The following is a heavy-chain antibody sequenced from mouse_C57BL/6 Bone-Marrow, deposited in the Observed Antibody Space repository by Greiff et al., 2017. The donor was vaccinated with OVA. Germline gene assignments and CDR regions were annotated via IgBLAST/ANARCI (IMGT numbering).Heavy chain of an antibody. J-gene: IGHJ3*01. Sequence: QVQLQQPGAELVKPGASVKLSCKASGYTFTSYWMQWVKQRPGQGLEWIGEIDPSDSYTNYNQKFKGKATLTVDTSSSTAYMQLSSLTSEDSAVYYCARRELYDYDDGFAYWGQGTLVTVSA. V-gene: IGHV1-50*01. CDR1: GYTFTSYW. CDR3: ARRELYDYDDGFAY. D-gene: IGHD2-4*01. CDR2: IDPSDSYT.